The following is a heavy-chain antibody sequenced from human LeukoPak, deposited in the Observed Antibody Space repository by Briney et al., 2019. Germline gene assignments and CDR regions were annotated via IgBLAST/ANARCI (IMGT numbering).Heavy chain of an antibody. CDR1: GYTFTDYY. D-gene: IGHD3-10*01. CDR3: ARDGLVRGVIIY. Sequence: VSVKVSCKTSGYTFTDYYIHWVRQAPGQGLEWMGWIDPNSGGTNYAQKFQGRVTMTRDTSISTAYMEVRRMRSADTALYYCARDGLVRGVIIYWGQGTPVSVSS. J-gene: IGHJ4*02. CDR2: IDPNSGGT. V-gene: IGHV1-2*02.